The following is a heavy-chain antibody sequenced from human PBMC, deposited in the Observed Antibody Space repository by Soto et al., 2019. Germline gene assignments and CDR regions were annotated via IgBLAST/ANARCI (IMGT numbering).Heavy chain of an antibody. CDR3: AQGSTVPHYFDY. V-gene: IGHV4-30-2*06. J-gene: IGHJ4*02. CDR2: ISHSGST. Sequence: LQLQESGSGLVKPSETLSLTCAVSGVSISSGGYSWSCIRQSPGKGLEWIGYISHSGSTYYKPSLKSRVTISLDRSKNQFSLKLTSVTAADTAVYYCAQGSTVPHYFDYWGQGTLVTVSS. CDR1: GVSISSGGYS. D-gene: IGHD4-17*01.